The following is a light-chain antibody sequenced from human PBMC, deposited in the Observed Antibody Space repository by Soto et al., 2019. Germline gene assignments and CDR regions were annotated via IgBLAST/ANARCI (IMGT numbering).Light chain of an antibody. V-gene: IGKV1-39*01. J-gene: IGKJ1*01. CDR1: QSIDNY. CDR2: AAS. Sequence: ETPMTQYPTSLSASVGDIVTITCRASQSIDNYLSWYQQIPGKAPKLLIYAASNLQRGVPSRFSGSGSGTEFTLTISKLQPDDFAVYYCQQCFSSPPTFGQGTKVDIK. CDR3: QQCFSSPPT.